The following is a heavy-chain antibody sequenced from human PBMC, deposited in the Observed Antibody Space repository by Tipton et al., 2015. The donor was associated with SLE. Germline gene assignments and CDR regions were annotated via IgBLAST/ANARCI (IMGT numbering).Heavy chain of an antibody. Sequence: QSGAEVKKPGASVKVSCKASGYTFTSYAMHWVRQAPGQGLEWMGWINPNSGRTNYAQKFQGRVTMTRDTSISTAYMELSRLRSDDTAVYYCAKGGVVIMDAFDIWGQGTMVTVSS. J-gene: IGHJ3*02. CDR2: INPNSGRT. CDR1: GYTFTSYA. V-gene: IGHV1-2*02. CDR3: AKGGVVIMDAFDI. D-gene: IGHD3-3*01.